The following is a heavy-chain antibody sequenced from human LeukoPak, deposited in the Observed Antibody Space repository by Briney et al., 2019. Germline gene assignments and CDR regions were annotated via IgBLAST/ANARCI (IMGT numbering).Heavy chain of an antibody. J-gene: IGHJ4*02. V-gene: IGHV3-23*01. CDR2: ISGSGGST. CDR1: GFTFSSYG. Sequence: EGSLRLSCAASGFTFSSYGMTWVRQAPGKGLEWVSVISGSGGSTNYADSVKGRFTISRDNSKNTLYLEMNSLRAEDTALYYCAKDRGRAVAGSEFDYWGQGTLVTVSS. D-gene: IGHD6-19*01. CDR3: AKDRGRAVAGSEFDY.